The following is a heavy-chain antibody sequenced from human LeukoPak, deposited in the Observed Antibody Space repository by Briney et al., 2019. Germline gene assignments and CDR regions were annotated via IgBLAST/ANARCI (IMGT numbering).Heavy chain of an antibody. Sequence: ASVKVSCKASGATFSSYAISWVRQAPGQGLEWMGRIIPILGIANYAQKFQGRVTITADKSTSTAYMELSSLRSEDTAVYYCARVSQLLFDYYYYGMDVWGQGTTVTVSS. CDR1: GATFSSYA. J-gene: IGHJ6*02. CDR2: IIPILGIA. CDR3: ARVSQLLFDYYYYGMDV. V-gene: IGHV1-69*04. D-gene: IGHD2-2*01.